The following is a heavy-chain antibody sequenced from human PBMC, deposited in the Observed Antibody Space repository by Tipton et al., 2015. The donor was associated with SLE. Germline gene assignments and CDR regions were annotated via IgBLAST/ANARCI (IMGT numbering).Heavy chain of an antibody. Sequence: QLVQSGAEVKKPGASVKVSCKSSGNTFSDYYMHWVRQAPGQGLEWMGIINPSGGLTTYAQKFQGRVTMTRDTSTNTVYMELSSLRSDDTAVYSCARDKDGYNHNFDSWGQGTLVTVSS. CDR2: INPSGGLT. V-gene: IGHV1-46*01. D-gene: IGHD5-24*01. J-gene: IGHJ4*02. CDR1: GNTFSDYY. CDR3: ARDKDGYNHNFDS.